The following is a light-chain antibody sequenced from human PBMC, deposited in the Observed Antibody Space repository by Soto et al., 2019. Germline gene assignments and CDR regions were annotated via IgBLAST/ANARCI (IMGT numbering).Light chain of an antibody. V-gene: IGKV1-5*01. J-gene: IGKJ2*01. Sequence: DIQMTQSPSTLSASVGDRVTITCRASQSISSWLAWYQQKPGKAPKLLIYDASSLESGVPSRFSGSGSGTEFTLTISSLQPDDFATYYCLQYNSYSYTFGQGTKVDIK. CDR2: DAS. CDR1: QSISSW. CDR3: LQYNSYSYT.